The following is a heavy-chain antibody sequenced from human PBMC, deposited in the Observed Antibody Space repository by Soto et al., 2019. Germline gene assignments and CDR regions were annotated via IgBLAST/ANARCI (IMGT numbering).Heavy chain of an antibody. D-gene: IGHD6-13*01. CDR2: IIPIFGTA. CDR3: ARSGAAADYYYYYGMDV. V-gene: IGHV1-69*12. J-gene: IGHJ6*02. Sequence: QVQLVQSGAEVEKPGSSVKVSCKASGGTFSSYAISWVRQAPGQGLEWMGGIIPIFGTANYAQKFQGRVTITADESTSTAYMELSSLRSEDTAVYYCARSGAAADYYYYYGMDVWGQGTTVTVSS. CDR1: GGTFSSYA.